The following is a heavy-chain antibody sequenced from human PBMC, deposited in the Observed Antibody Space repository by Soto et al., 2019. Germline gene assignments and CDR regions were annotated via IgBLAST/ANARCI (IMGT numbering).Heavy chain of an antibody. J-gene: IGHJ6*03. V-gene: IGHV4-39*01. Sequence: SETLSLTCTVSGGSISSSSYYWGWIRQPPGKGLEWIGSIYYSVSTYYNPSLRSRVTISVDTSKNQFSLKLSSVTAAETAVYYCARHARRVKDSWRGYTGNYYYMDVWGKGTTVTVSS. CDR2: IYYSVST. CDR3: ARHARRVKDSWRGYTGNYYYMDV. D-gene: IGHD3-3*01. CDR1: GGSISSSSYY.